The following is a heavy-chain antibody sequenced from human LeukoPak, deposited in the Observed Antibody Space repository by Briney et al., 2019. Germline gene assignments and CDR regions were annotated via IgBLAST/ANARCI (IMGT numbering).Heavy chain of an antibody. D-gene: IGHD3-10*02. Sequence: GGSLRLSCAASGFTFSSYSMNWVRQAPGKGLEWVSYISSSSSTIYYADSVKGRFTISRDNAKNSLYLQMNSLRAEDTAVYYCASMNGDTKFYYYYYMDVWGKGTTVTVSS. J-gene: IGHJ6*03. V-gene: IGHV3-48*04. CDR1: GFTFSSYS. CDR3: ASMNGDTKFYYYYYMDV. CDR2: ISSSSSTI.